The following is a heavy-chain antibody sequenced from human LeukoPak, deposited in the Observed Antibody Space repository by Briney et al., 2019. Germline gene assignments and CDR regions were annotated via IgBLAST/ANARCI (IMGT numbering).Heavy chain of an antibody. CDR3: ARHRAIAGTPDAFDI. J-gene: IGHJ3*02. CDR2: IYPGDSGT. D-gene: IGHD6-13*01. V-gene: IGHV5-51*01. CDR1: GYSFTSYW. Sequence: AESLKISCKGSGYSFTSYWIGWVRQMPGKGLVWMGIIYPGDSGTRYSPSFQGQVTISADKSISTAYLQWSSLKASDTAMYYCARHRAIAGTPDAFDIWGQGTMVTVSS.